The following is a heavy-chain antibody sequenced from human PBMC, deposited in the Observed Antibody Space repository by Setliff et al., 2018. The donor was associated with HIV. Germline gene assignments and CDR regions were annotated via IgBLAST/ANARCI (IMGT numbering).Heavy chain of an antibody. D-gene: IGHD2-8*01. V-gene: IGHV4-34*09. CDR3: ARDSANGKTANLNYLDV. CDR2: INHSGIT. J-gene: IGHJ6*03. CDR1: GGSFSGYY. Sequence: SETLSLTCAVYGGSFSGYYWSWIRQPPGKGLECIGEINHSGITSYNPSLQSRVRISVDTSKNQFSLRLSSVTAADTAVYYCARDSANGKTANLNYLDVWGKGTTVTVSS.